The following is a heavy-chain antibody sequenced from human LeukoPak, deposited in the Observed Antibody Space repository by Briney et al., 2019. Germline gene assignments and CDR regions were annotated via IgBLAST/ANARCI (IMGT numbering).Heavy chain of an antibody. Sequence: SETLSLTCTVSGGSISSYYWSWIRQPPGKGLEGIGYIYYSGSTNYNPSLKSRVTISVDTSKNQFSLKLSSVTAADTAVYYCARVISTGYYYDSSGYYRDAFDIWGQGTMVTVSS. CDR1: GGSISSYY. CDR2: IYYSGST. CDR3: ARVISTGYYYDSSGYYRDAFDI. J-gene: IGHJ3*02. D-gene: IGHD3-22*01. V-gene: IGHV4-59*01.